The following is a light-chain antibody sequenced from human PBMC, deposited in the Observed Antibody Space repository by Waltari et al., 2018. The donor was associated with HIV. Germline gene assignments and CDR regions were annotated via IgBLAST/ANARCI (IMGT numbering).Light chain of an antibody. Sequence: QSVLTQPPSASGTPGQWVTISCSGSSSNIGNNTVTWYQQLPGTAPKLLIYSTTQRPSGVPDRFSGSKSGTSASLAISGLQSEDEADYYCAAWDDSLTVVFGGGTKVTVL. J-gene: IGLJ2*01. V-gene: IGLV1-44*01. CDR3: AAWDDSLTVV. CDR2: STT. CDR1: SSNIGNNT.